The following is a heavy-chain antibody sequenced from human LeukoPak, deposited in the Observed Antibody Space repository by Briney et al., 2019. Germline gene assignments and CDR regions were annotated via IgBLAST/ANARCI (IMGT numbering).Heavy chain of an antibody. CDR3: ARDKWYCSSTSCYFGASRGLDY. J-gene: IGHJ4*02. CDR1: GFGFSSFA. D-gene: IGHD2-2*01. V-gene: IGHV3-23*01. CDR2: ITGGHYAT. Sequence: GGSLRLSCAASGFGFSSFAMTWVRQAPGKGLEWVSSITGGHYATYNTDSVKGRFTISRDNAKNTLYLQMNSLRAEDTAVYYCARDKWYCSSTSCYFGASRGLDYWGQGTLVTVSS.